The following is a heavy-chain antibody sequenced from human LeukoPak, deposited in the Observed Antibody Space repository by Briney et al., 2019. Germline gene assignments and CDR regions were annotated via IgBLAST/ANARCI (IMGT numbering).Heavy chain of an antibody. V-gene: IGHV3-74*01. CDR3: AREQGYCSITSCYVGAFDI. D-gene: IGHD2-2*01. CDR1: GFPFRSYW. J-gene: IGHJ3*02. CDR2: INSDGSST. Sequence: WGSLVLSFAASGFPFRSYWLHLVPAAPGKGLVWVSRINSDGSSTIYADSVKGRFTISRDNPKNTLSLQMNSLRAEDTAVYYCAREQGYCSITSCYVGAFDIWGQGTMVTVSS.